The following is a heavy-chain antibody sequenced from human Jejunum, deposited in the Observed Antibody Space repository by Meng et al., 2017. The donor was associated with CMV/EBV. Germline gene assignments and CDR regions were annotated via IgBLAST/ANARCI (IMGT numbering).Heavy chain of an antibody. D-gene: IGHD3-10*01. J-gene: IGHJ4*02. CDR1: GFTVSTNY. CDR2: IYRGGTT. V-gene: IGHV3-53*01. Sequence: APGFTVSTNYMSWVRQAPGKGLEWVSVIYRGGTTYYADSVKGRFTISRDNSKNTLYLQMNSLRADDTAVYYCAKVAMIRGVVFDFWGQGTRVTVSS. CDR3: AKVAMIRGVVFDF.